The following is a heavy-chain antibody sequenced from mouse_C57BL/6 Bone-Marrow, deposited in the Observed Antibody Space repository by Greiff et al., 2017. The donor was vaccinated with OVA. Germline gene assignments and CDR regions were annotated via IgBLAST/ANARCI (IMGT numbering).Heavy chain of an antibody. J-gene: IGHJ1*03. Sequence: EVQLQESGAELVRPGASVKLSCTASGFNIKDDYMHWVKQRPEQGLEWIGWIDPENGDTEYASKFQGKATITADTSSNTAYLQLSSLTSEDTAVYYCTTPYYYGSSYVGWYFDVWGTGTTVTVSS. CDR1: GFNIKDDY. D-gene: IGHD1-1*01. CDR2: IDPENGDT. CDR3: TTPYYYGSSYVGWYFDV. V-gene: IGHV14-4*01.